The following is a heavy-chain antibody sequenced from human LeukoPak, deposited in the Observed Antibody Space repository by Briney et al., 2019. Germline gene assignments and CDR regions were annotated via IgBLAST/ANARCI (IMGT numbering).Heavy chain of an antibody. CDR2: ISWNSGSI. D-gene: IGHD2-2*01. Sequence: GRSLRLSCAASGVTFGDYAMHWIRQAPGKGLEWVSGISWNSGSIGYADSVKCRFTISRDNAKNSLYLQMNSLRAEDTALYYCAKDADKIVVVPAYWGQGTLVTVSS. J-gene: IGHJ4*02. CDR3: AKDADKIVVVPAY. CDR1: GVTFGDYA. V-gene: IGHV3-9*01.